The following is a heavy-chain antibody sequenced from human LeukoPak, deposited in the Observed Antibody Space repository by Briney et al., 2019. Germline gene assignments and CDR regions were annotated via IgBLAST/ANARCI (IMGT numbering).Heavy chain of an antibody. CDR1: GYTFTSYG. V-gene: IGHV1-18*01. CDR3: ARDYYDSSGYMKVDI. J-gene: IGHJ3*02. CDR2: ISAYNGNT. D-gene: IGHD3-22*01. Sequence: ASVKVSCKASGYTFTSYGISWVRQAPGQGLEWMGWISAYNGNTNYAQKLQGRVTMTTDTSTSTAYMELRSLRSDDTAVYYCARDYYDSSGYMKVDIWGQGTIVTVSS.